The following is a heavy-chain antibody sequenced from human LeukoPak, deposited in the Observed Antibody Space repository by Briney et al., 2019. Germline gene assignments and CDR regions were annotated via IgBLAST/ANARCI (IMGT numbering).Heavy chain of an antibody. CDR1: GFTFSSYG. V-gene: IGHV3-30*03. CDR3: ARGGYDFGGLVDY. D-gene: IGHD5-12*01. Sequence: GGSLRLSCAASGFTFSSYGMHWVRQAPGKGLEWVAVISHDGSYKYYEDSVKGRFTISRDNSKNTLYLQMNSLRAEDTAVYYCARGGYDFGGLVDYWGQGTLVTVSS. J-gene: IGHJ4*02. CDR2: ISHDGSYK.